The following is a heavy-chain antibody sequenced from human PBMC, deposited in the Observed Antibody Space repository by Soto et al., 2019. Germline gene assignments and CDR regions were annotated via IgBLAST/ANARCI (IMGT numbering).Heavy chain of an antibody. Sequence: XGSLRLSCAASVFTFRSYAMSWVRQAPGKGLQWVSSXSGSGXSTYYAESVKGXFTISSDXXKNTLYLKTNSLTDEDKDVYYCAEGPTVYCFAYWGQGTLVTVSS. CDR2: XSGSGXST. J-gene: IGHJ4*02. CDR1: VFTFRSYA. V-gene: IGHV3-23*01. D-gene: IGHD4-17*01. CDR3: AEGPTVYCFAY.